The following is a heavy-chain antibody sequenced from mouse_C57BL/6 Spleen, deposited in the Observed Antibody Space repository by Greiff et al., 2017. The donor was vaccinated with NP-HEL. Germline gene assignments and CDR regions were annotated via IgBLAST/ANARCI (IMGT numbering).Heavy chain of an antibody. CDR1: GYTFTSYW. CDR2: IYPSDSET. D-gene: IGHD1-1*01. CDR3: ARSLVVANGFDY. Sequence: VQLQQPGAELVRPGSSVKLSCKASGYTFTSYWMDWVKQRPGQGLEWIGNIYPSDSETHYNQKFKDKATLTVDKSSSTAYMQLSSLTSEDSAVYYCARSLVVANGFDYWGQGTTLTVSS. J-gene: IGHJ2*01. V-gene: IGHV1-61*01.